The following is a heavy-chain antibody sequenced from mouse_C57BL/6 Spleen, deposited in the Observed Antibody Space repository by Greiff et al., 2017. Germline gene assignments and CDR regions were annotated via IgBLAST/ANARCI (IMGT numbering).Heavy chain of an antibody. CDR3: ARSTAAQVAWFAY. J-gene: IGHJ3*01. D-gene: IGHD3-2*02. V-gene: IGHV1-55*01. CDR2: IYPGSGST. CDR1: GYTFTSYW. Sequence: QVQLQQPGAELVKPGASVKMSGKASGYTFTSYWITWVKQRPGQGLEWIGDIYPGSGSTNYNEKFKSKATLTVDTSSRTAYMQLSSLPSADSAVYYCARSTAAQVAWFAYWGQGTLGTVSA.